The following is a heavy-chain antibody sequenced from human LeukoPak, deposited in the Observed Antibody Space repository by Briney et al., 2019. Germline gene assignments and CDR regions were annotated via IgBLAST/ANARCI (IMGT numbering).Heavy chain of an antibody. Sequence: GESLKISCKGSGYSFTSYWISWVRQMPGKGLEWMGRIDPSDSYTNYSPSFQGHVTISADKSISTAYLQWSSLKASDTAMYYCARHEYSSSSSEYWGQGTLVTVSS. CDR3: ARHEYSSSSSEY. CDR2: IDPSDSYT. CDR1: GYSFTSYW. J-gene: IGHJ4*02. V-gene: IGHV5-10-1*01. D-gene: IGHD6-6*01.